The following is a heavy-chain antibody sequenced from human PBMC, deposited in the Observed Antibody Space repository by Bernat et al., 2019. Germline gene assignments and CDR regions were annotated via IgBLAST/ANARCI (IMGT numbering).Heavy chain of an antibody. CDR1: GFTFSDYY. J-gene: IGHJ3*02. CDR3: AREYSSSSGFVAFDI. Sequence: QVQLVESGGGLVKPGGSLRLSCAASGFTFSDYYMSWIRQAPGKGLEWVSYISSSSSYTNYADSVKGRFTISRDNAKNSLYLQMNSLRAEDTAVYYCAREYSSSSGFVAFDIWGQGTMVTVSS. CDR2: ISSSSSYT. D-gene: IGHD6-6*01. V-gene: IGHV3-11*05.